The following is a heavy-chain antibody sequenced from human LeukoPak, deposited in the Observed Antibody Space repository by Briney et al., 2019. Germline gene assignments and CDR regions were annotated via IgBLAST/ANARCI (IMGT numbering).Heavy chain of an antibody. J-gene: IGHJ4*02. V-gene: IGHV4-30-2*01. CDR1: GGSISSGGYS. D-gene: IGHD6-19*01. CDR2: IYHSGST. Sequence: SQTLSLTCAVSGGSISSGGYSWSWIRQPPGKGLEWIGYIYHSGSTYYNPSLKSRVTISVDNSKNQFSLKLSSVTAADTAVYYCANRHIAVAGRDYFDYWGQGTLVTVSS. CDR3: ANRHIAVAGRDYFDY.